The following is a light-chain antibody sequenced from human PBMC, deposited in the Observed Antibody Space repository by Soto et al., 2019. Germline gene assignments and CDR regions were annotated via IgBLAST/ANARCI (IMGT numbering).Light chain of an antibody. CDR3: KQYENLPN. CDR2: DAS. CDR1: QNINNY. J-gene: IGKJ5*01. V-gene: IGKV1-33*01. Sequence: DIQMTHSPSSLSASVVDIFTITCQASQNINNYLNWYQQKPGRAPKLLIYDASNLEAGVPSRFRGSGSGTDFTFTISRLQPEDIATYYCKQYENLPNFGQGKQLEIK.